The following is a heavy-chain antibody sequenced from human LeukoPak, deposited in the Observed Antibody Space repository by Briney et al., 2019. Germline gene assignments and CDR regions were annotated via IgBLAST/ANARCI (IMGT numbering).Heavy chain of an antibody. CDR1: GFTVSSNY. V-gene: IGHV3-53*01. CDR2: IYSGGST. J-gene: IGHJ4*02. CDR3: ARDPGSGYEEHFDY. Sequence: GGSLRLSCAASGFTVSSNYMSWVRQAPGKGLEWVSVIYSGGSTYYTDSVKGRFTISRDNAKDSLYLQMNSLRAEDTAVYYCARDPGSGYEEHFDYWGQGTLVTVSS. D-gene: IGHD5-12*01.